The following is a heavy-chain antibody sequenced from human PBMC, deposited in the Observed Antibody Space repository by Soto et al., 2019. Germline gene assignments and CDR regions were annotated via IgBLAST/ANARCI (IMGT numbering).Heavy chain of an antibody. CDR2: ISYDGSNK. J-gene: IGHJ3*02. V-gene: IGHV3-30*18. D-gene: IGHD3-10*01. CDR1: GFTFSSYG. CDR3: AKDGWGEIDGDAFDI. Sequence: ESGGGVVQPGRSLRLSCAASGFTFSSYGMHWVRQAPGKGLEWVAVISYDGSNKYYADSVKGRFTISRDNSKNTLYLQMNSLRAEDTAVYYCAKDGWGEIDGDAFDIWGQGTMVTVSS.